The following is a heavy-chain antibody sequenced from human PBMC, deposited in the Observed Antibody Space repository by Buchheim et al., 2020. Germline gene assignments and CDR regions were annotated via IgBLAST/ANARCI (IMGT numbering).Heavy chain of an antibody. CDR1: GGSVSSGSYY. CDR2: IYYSGST. D-gene: IGHD3-22*01. J-gene: IGHJ4*02. CDR3: ARTYYYDSSGLDY. V-gene: IGHV4-61*01. Sequence: QVQLQQWGAGLVKPSETLSLTCTVSGGSVSSGSYYWSWIRQPPGKGLEWIGYIYYSGSTNYNPSLKSRVTISVDTSKNQFSLKLSSVTAADTAVYYCARTYYYDSSGLDYWGQGTL.